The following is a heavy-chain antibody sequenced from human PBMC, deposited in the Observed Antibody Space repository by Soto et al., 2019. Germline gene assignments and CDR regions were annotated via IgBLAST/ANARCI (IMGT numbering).Heavy chain of an antibody. CDR3: ARGPTWAGNVDY. Sequence: QVQLVQSGAEVKKPGASVKVSCRASGYTFTSYDINWVRQATGQGLEWMGWMNPNSGNTGYAQKFQGRVTMTRNTSISTAYMELSSLRSEDPAVYYCARGPTWAGNVDYWGQGTLVTVSS. CDR1: GYTFTSYD. D-gene: IGHD1-1*01. J-gene: IGHJ4*02. V-gene: IGHV1-8*01. CDR2: MNPNSGNT.